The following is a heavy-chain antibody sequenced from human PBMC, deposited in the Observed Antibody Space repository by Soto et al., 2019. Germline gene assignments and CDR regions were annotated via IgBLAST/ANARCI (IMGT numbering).Heavy chain of an antibody. CDR3: ARRGFYYMDV. CDR1: GGSFSGFY. V-gene: IGHV4-34*01. CDR2: INPGGGT. J-gene: IGHJ6*03. Sequence: SETLSLTCAVYGGSFSGFYWSWIRQPPGKGLEWIGEINPGGGTNYNPSLKSRVTISVDTSKNQFSLKLSSVTAADTAVYYCARRGFYYMDVWDKGTTVTVSS.